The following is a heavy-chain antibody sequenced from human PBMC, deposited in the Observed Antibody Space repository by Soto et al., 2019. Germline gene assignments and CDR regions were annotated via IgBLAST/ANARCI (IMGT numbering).Heavy chain of an antibody. CDR2: ISGSGGTI. V-gene: IGHV3-48*02. D-gene: IGHD6-19*01. CDR1: GFTLSSYS. Sequence: EVQLAESGGGLVQPGGSLRLSCAASGFTLSSYSMHWVRQAPGKGLEWVSYISGSGGTIYYADSVKGRFTISRDNAKNSLSVQMNSLRDEGTAVYFCARETGLRSSGWSYDFDFWGQGTRVTVSS. J-gene: IGHJ4*02. CDR3: ARETGLRSSGWSYDFDF.